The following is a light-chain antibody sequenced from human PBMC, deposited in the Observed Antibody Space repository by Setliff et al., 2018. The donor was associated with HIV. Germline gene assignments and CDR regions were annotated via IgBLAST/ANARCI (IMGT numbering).Light chain of an antibody. CDR1: SSDVGSYNR. Sequence: QSALTQPPSVSGSPGQSVTISCTGPSSDVGSYNRVSWYQQHPGKVPKLILYDVSNRPSGISNRFSGSKSGNTASLTISGLQAEDEADYYCGAYTTSSTQILGTGTKVTVL. V-gene: IGLV2-18*02. J-gene: IGLJ1*01. CDR3: GAYTTSSTQI. CDR2: DVS.